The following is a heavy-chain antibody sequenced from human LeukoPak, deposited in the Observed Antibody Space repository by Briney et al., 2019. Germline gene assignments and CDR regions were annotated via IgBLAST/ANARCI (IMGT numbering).Heavy chain of an antibody. V-gene: IGHV1-69*13. Sequence: SVKVSCKASGYTFTGYYMHWVRQAPGQGLEWMGGIIPIFGTANYAQKFQGRVTITADESTSTAYMELSSLRSEDTAVYYCARGAGYSSSWDPFYWGQGTLVTVSS. CDR2: IIPIFGTA. CDR1: GYTFTGYY. J-gene: IGHJ4*02. CDR3: ARGAGYSSSWDPFY. D-gene: IGHD6-13*01.